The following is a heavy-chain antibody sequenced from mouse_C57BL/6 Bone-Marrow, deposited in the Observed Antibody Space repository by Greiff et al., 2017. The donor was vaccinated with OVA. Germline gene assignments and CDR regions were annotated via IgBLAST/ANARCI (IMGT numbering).Heavy chain of an antibody. Sequence: EVKLEESGGGLVQPGGSLSLSCAASGFTFTDYYMSWVRQPPGKALEWLGFIRNKANGYTTEYSASVKGRFTISRDNSQSILYLQMNALRAEDSATYYCARYEVLRHYAMDYWGQGTSVTVSS. V-gene: IGHV7-3*01. CDR3: ARYEVLRHYAMDY. J-gene: IGHJ4*01. CDR2: IRNKANGYTT. CDR1: GFTFTDYY. D-gene: IGHD1-2*01.